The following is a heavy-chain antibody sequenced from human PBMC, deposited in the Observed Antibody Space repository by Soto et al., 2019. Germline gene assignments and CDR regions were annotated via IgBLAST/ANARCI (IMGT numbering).Heavy chain of an antibody. D-gene: IGHD6-6*01. Sequence: SETLSLTCAVYGGSFSGYYWSWIRQPPGKGLEWIGEINHSGSTNYNPSLKSRVTISVDTSKNQFSLKLSSVTAADTAVYYCASVSSSSLRDAFDIWSQGTMVTVS. CDR1: GGSFSGYY. J-gene: IGHJ3*02. CDR2: INHSGST. CDR3: ASVSSSSLRDAFDI. V-gene: IGHV4-34*01.